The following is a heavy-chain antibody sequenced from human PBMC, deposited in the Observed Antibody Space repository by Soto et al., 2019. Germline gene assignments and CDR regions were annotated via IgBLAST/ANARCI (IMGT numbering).Heavy chain of an antibody. J-gene: IGHJ4*02. Sequence: QLVQSGAEVKRPGSSVKVSCKASGGTFSTYSISWVRQAPGQGLEWMGGIIPIFGPPNYAQKFQGRVTITADESTSTAYMQLSSLRSDDTAVYYCARSDRDMATSKGWFDWWGQGTLVTVSS. V-gene: IGHV1-69*12. D-gene: IGHD5-12*01. CDR3: ARSDRDMATSKGWFDW. CDR2: IIPIFGPP. CDR1: GGTFSTYS.